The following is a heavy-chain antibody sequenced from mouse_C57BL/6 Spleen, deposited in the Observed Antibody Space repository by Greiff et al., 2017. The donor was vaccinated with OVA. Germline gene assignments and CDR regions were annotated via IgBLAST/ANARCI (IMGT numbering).Heavy chain of an antibody. V-gene: IGHV5-4*03. Sequence: DVKLVESGGGLVKPGGSLKLSCAASGFTFSNYAMSWVRQTPEKRLEWVATISDGGSYTYYPDNVKGRFTISRDNAKNNLYLQMSHLKSEDTAMYYCASYGNYGAMDYWGQGTSVTVSS. CDR3: ASYGNYGAMDY. CDR2: ISDGGSYT. D-gene: IGHD2-1*01. J-gene: IGHJ4*01. CDR1: GFTFSNYA.